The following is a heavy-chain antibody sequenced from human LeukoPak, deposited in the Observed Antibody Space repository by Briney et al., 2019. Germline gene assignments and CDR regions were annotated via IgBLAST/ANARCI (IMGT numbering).Heavy chain of an antibody. CDR2: INPNSGGT. CDR3: AGLYNWNHQDYDAMHV. D-gene: IGHD1-20*01. Sequence: ASVKVSCKASGYTFTGYYMHWVRQAPGQGLEWMGWINPNSGGTNYAQKFQGRVTMTRDTSISTAYMELSRLRSDDTAVYYCAGLYNWNHQDYDAMHVWGQGSTVTVSS. J-gene: IGHJ6*02. V-gene: IGHV1-2*02. CDR1: GYTFTGYY.